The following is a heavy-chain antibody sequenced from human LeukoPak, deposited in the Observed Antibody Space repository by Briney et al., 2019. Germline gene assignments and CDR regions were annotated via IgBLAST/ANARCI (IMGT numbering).Heavy chain of an antibody. V-gene: IGHV3-30*18. D-gene: IGHD4-17*01. J-gene: IGHJ3*02. Sequence: GGSLRLSCAASGFTFSSYGMHWVRQAPGKGLEWVAVISYDGSNKYYADSVKGRFTISRDNSKNTLYLQMNSLRAEDTAVYYCAKDQGSKQYGDYGAAFDIWGQGTMVTVSS. CDR3: AKDQGSKQYGDYGAAFDI. CDR2: ISYDGSNK. CDR1: GFTFSSYG.